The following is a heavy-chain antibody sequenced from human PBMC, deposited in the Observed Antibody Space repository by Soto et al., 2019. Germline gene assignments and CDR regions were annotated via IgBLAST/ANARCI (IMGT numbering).Heavy chain of an antibody. J-gene: IGHJ6*02. CDR3: GSSPAFSSSWYGIPPDPSHGMDV. D-gene: IGHD6-13*01. V-gene: IGHV1-46*04. CDR2: INPSGGIA. Sequence: QMQLVQSGAEVKRPGASVRVSCKSSGYTFTSFYIHWVRQAPGQGLEWMGIINPSGGIANFAQRMQGRSTMTTDIATNNTYMELSSLKSDDTAVDYCGSSPAFSSSWYGIPPDPSHGMDVWGQGTTVTVS. CDR1: GYTFTSFY.